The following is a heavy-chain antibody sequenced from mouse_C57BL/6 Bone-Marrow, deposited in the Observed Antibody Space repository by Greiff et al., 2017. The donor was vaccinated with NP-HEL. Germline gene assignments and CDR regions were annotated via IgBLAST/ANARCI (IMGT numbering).Heavy chain of an antibody. D-gene: IGHD2-2*01. CDR1: GYAFSSYW. V-gene: IGHV1-80*01. J-gene: IGHJ3*01. CDR3: ARSYGYDAWFAY. Sequence: VQGVESGAELVKPGASVKISCKASGYAFSSYWMNWVKQRPGKGLEWIGQIYPGDGDTNSNGKFKGKATLTADKSSSTAYMQLSSLTSEDSAVYFCARSYGYDAWFAYWGQGTLVTVSA. CDR2: IYPGDGDT.